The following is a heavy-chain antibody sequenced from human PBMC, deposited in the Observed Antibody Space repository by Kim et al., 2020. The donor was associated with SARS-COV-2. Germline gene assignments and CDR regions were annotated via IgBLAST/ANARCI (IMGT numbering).Heavy chain of an antibody. CDR1: GYSISSGYY. D-gene: IGHD3-10*01. CDR3: ASNIYGSGSFRRTYYYGMDV. V-gene: IGHV4-38-2*02. J-gene: IGHJ6*02. CDR2: IYHSGST. Sequence: SETLSLTCTVSGYSISSGYYWGWIRQPPGKGLEWIGSIYHSGSTYYNPSLKSRVTISVDTSKNQFSLKLSSVTAADTAVYYCASNIYGSGSFRRTYYYGMDVWGQGTTVTVSS.